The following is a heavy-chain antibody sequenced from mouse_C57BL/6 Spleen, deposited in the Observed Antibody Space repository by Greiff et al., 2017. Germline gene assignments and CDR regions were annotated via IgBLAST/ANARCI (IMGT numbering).Heavy chain of an antibody. V-gene: IGHV1-82*01. CDR2: IYPGDGDT. CDR1: GYAFSSSW. Sequence: QVQLQQSGPELVKPGASVKISCKASGYAFSSSWMNWVKQRPGKGLEWIGRIYPGDGDTNYNGKFKGKATLTADKSSSTAYMQRSSLTSEDSAVYFCARSAYGSSFFDYWGQGTTLTVSS. J-gene: IGHJ2*01. D-gene: IGHD1-1*01. CDR3: ARSAYGSSFFDY.